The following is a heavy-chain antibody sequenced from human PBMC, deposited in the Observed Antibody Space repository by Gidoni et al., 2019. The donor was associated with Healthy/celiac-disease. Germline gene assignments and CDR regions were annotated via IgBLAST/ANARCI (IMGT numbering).Heavy chain of an antibody. V-gene: IGHV3-49*04. J-gene: IGHJ6*02. CDR1: GFTFGDYA. Sequence: EVQLVVSGGGLVQPGRSLRLSCTAPGFTFGDYAMSWVRQAPGKGLEWVGFIRSKAYGGKTEYAASVKGRFTISRDDYKSIAYRQMNSLKTEDTAVYYCTRSAVADDRYYGMDVWGQGTTVTVSS. CDR2: IRSKAYGGKT. D-gene: IGHD6-19*01. CDR3: TRSAVADDRYYGMDV.